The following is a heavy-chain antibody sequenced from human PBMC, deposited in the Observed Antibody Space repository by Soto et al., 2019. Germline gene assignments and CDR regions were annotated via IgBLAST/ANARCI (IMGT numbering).Heavy chain of an antibody. J-gene: IGHJ4*02. D-gene: IGHD3-22*01. Sequence: ASVKVSCKASGYTFTSYYMHWVRQAPGQGLEWMGIINPSGGSTSYAQKFQGRVTMTRDTSTSTVYMELSSLRSEDTAVYYCARDSLYYDDSSGYYAVGEYWGQGTLVTVSS. V-gene: IGHV1-46*01. CDR1: GYTFTSYY. CDR3: ARDSLYYDDSSGYYAVGEY. CDR2: INPSGGST.